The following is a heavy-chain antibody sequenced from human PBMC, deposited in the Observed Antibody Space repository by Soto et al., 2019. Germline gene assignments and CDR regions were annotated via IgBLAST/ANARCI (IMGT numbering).Heavy chain of an antibody. CDR2: INHSGGT. J-gene: IGHJ4*02. V-gene: IGHV4-34*01. CDR1: GGSFSDYK. Sequence: QVHLQQWGAGLLKPSETLSLTCAVYGGSFSDYKWTWIHQPPGKGLEWIGQINHSGGTNYNPSLKSRVTISIDTSKQQFSLKLTSVTAADTAVYYCARGAPGYWGQGTLVTVSS. CDR3: ARGAPGY.